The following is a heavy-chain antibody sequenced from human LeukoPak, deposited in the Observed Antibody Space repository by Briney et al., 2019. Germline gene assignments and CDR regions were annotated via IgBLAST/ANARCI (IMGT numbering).Heavy chain of an antibody. CDR3: AKLSGDVTVYDY. D-gene: IGHD1-26*01. CDR1: GLTSGPPW. Sequence: GGSLRLSCVVSGLTSGPPWMSWVRQAPEKGLEWVASINRDGSVKNYVDSVKGRFTISRDNANNLLFLQMNSLRVEDTAVYYCAKLSGDVTVYDYWGRGTLVTVSS. V-gene: IGHV3-7*01. CDR2: INRDGSVK. J-gene: IGHJ4*02.